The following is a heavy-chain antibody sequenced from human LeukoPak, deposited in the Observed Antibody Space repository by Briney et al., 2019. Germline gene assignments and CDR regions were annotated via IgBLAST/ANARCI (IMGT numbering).Heavy chain of an antibody. CDR3: ARDLSSSWYNFMDY. Sequence: PGGSLRLSCAASGFTVNSNYMSWVRQAPGWGLEWVSVIYSGGSTCYADSVKGRFTISRDNSKNTLYLQMNSLRAEDTAVYYCARDLSSSWYNFMDYWGQGTLVTVSS. D-gene: IGHD6-13*01. CDR2: IYSGGST. CDR1: GFTVNSNY. J-gene: IGHJ4*02. V-gene: IGHV3-66*02.